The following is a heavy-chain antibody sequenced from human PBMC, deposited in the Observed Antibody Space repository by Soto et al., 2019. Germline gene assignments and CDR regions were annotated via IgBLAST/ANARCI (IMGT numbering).Heavy chain of an antibody. CDR1: GGTFSTYT. D-gene: IGHD4-4*01. J-gene: IGHJ5*02. Sequence: QVQLVQSGAEVKKPGSSVKVSCKASGGTFSTYTITWVRQAPGQGLEWMGRIIPIIGIINYAQKLQGRVTIRADKFTGTAYMELTGLISDDTAVYYCAGDPDSHYNDSHASSYPWGQGTLVTVSS. V-gene: IGHV1-69*08. CDR3: AGDPDSHYNDSHASSYP. CDR2: IIPIIGII.